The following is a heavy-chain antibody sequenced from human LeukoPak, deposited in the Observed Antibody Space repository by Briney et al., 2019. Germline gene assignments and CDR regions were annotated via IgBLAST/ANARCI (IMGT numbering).Heavy chain of an antibody. CDR1: GYTFTSYG. CDR2: ISAYNGNT. V-gene: IGHV1-18*01. CDR3: VRGKYYYDSSGYYYLIDY. Sequence: GASVKVSCKASGYTFTSYGISWVRQAPGQGLEWMGWISAYNGNTNYAQKLQGRVTMTTDTSTSTAYMELRSLRSDDTAVYYCVRGKYYYDSSGYYYLIDYWGQGTLVTVSS. D-gene: IGHD3-22*01. J-gene: IGHJ4*02.